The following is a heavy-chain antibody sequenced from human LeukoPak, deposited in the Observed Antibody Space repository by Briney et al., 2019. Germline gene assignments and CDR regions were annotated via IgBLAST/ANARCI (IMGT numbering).Heavy chain of an antibody. Sequence: SETLSLTCTVSGGSISSYYWSWIRQPPGKGLEWIGYIYYSGSTNYNPSLKSRVTISVDTSKNQFSLKLSSVTAADTAVYYCATGKDYYDSSGYFDYWGQGTLVTVSS. V-gene: IGHV4-59*01. D-gene: IGHD3-22*01. J-gene: IGHJ4*02. CDR3: ATGKDYYDSSGYFDY. CDR2: IYYSGST. CDR1: GGSISSYY.